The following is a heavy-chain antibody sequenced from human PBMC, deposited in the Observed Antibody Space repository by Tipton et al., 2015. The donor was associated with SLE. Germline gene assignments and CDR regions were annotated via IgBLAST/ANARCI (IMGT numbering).Heavy chain of an antibody. D-gene: IGHD1-14*01. Sequence: TLSLTCSVSGDSITNADYFWSWIRQPPGKGLEWIGYIYSRGTTYYNPSLKSRVSISVDTSKNQFSLRVSSVTAADTAFYYCARHGWTERWFDPWGLGTLVTVSS. CDR1: GDSITNADYF. V-gene: IGHV4-30-4*01. CDR2: IYSRGTT. CDR3: ARHGWTERWFDP. J-gene: IGHJ5*02.